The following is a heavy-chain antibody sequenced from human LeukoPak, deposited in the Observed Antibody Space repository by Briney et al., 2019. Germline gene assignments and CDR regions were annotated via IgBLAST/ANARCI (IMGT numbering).Heavy chain of an antibody. Sequence: PSGTLSLTCTVSGGSISSYYWSWVRQTPGKGPEWIGYIYYSGSTKYNPSLKSRVTISVDRSKNQFSLKLNSVTAADTAVYYCARYWGVQLWPHWYFDLWGRGSLVTVSS. CDR1: GGSISSYY. D-gene: IGHD5-18*01. V-gene: IGHV4-59*01. J-gene: IGHJ2*01. CDR3: ARYWGVQLWPHWYFDL. CDR2: IYYSGST.